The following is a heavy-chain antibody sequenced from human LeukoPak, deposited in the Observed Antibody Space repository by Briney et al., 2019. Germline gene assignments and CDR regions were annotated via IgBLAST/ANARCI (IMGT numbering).Heavy chain of an antibody. J-gene: IGHJ4*02. CDR1: GYTFTSYY. V-gene: IGHV1-46*01. CDR2: INPSGGST. D-gene: IGHD5-18*01. Sequence: GASVKVSCKASGYTFTSYYMHWVRQAPGQGLEWMGIINPSGGSTSYAQKFQGRVTITTDESTSTAYMELSSLRSEDTAVYYCARVDGKDTVKDWGQGTLVTVSS. CDR3: ARVDGKDTVKD.